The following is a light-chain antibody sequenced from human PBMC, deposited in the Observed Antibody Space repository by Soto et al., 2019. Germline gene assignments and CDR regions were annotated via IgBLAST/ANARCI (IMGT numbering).Light chain of an antibody. CDR2: GIS. CDR3: QQYGGSPLYT. Sequence: EIGLTQSPGTLSLSPGARATLSCRASQTANSNLFAWYQQKPGQAPRLLIYGISTRATGIPDRFSGSGSGTDYTLTISRLEPEDFAVYYCQQYGGSPLYTFGQGTKLEIK. V-gene: IGKV3-20*01. J-gene: IGKJ2*01. CDR1: QTANSNL.